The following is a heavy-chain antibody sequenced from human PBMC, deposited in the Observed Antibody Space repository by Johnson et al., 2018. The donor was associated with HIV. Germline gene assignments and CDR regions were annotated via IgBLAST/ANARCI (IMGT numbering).Heavy chain of an antibody. D-gene: IGHD2-21*01. Sequence: QLVESGGGLVKPGRSLRLSCAASGFTFRTFPMHWVRQAPGKGLEWMAFISYNEDKKYYAASVKGRFTISRDNSKNTLYLQMNSLRPEDTALYYCARRVALIYSFDIWGQGTMVAVSS. CDR1: GFTFRTFP. J-gene: IGHJ3*02. V-gene: IGHV3-30*14. CDR3: ARRVALIYSFDI. CDR2: ISYNEDKK.